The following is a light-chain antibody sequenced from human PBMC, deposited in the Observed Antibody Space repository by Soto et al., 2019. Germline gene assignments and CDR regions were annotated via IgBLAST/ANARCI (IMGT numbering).Light chain of an antibody. CDR3: QQYYDIPPT. V-gene: IGKV3-20*01. Sequence: EIVLTQSPGTLSLSPGERATHSSRASQSLSSSQLAWYQQKPGQAPRLLIHDASSRATGISDRFTGSGSGTDFTLTITTLEPEDFAVYYCQQYYDIPPTFGGGTKVDIK. CDR1: QSLSSSQ. CDR2: DAS. J-gene: IGKJ4*01.